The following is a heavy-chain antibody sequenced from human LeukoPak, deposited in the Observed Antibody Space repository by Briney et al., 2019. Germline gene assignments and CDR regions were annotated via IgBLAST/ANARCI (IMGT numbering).Heavy chain of an antibody. D-gene: IGHD4-17*01. CDR1: GFHFDDSP. V-gene: IGHV3-43D*03. CDR3: TKVDYGDSFDY. CDR2: ICWYGGRP. J-gene: IGHJ4*02. Sequence: GEPLRHSCSASGFHFDDSPVQWVRQPRGKGVEWVSLICWYGGRPYYADSVKGRFTISSDNSKISLDLQMNSLSADGTALYYCTKVDYGDSFDYWGQGTLVTVS.